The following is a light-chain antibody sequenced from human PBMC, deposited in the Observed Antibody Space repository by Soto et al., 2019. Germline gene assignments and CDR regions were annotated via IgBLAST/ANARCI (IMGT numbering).Light chain of an antibody. J-gene: IGLJ3*02. Sequence: QSALTQPRSVSGPPGQSVTISCTGTSSDVDFYNYVSWYQQHPGKAPKLIIYDVTKRPSGVPDRFSGSKSGNTASLIISGLQAEDEADYYCCSYAGTYTWVFGGGTQLTVL. CDR3: CSYAGTYTWV. V-gene: IGLV2-11*01. CDR2: DVT. CDR1: SSDVDFYNY.